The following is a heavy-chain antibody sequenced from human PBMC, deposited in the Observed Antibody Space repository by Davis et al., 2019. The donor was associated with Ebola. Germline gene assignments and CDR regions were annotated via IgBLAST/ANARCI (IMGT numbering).Heavy chain of an antibody. CDR3: ASRRRDSSGYPFDY. J-gene: IGHJ4*02. D-gene: IGHD3-22*01. V-gene: IGHV4-4*02. CDR1: GGSISSSNW. Sequence: MPSETLSLTCAVSGGSISSSNWWSWVRQPPGKGLEWIGEIYHSGSTNYNPSLKSRVTISVDTSKNQFSLKLSSVTAADTAVYYCASRRRDSSGYPFDYWGQGTLVTVSS. CDR2: IYHSGST.